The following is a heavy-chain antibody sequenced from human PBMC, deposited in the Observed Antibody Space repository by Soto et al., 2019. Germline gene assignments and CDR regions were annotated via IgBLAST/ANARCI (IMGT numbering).Heavy chain of an antibody. J-gene: IGHJ4*02. Sequence: ASVKVSCKASGYTFTSYAMHWVRQAPGQRLEWMGWINAGNGNTKYSQKFQGRVTITRDTSASTAYMELSSLTSEDTAVYFCARAIALAVPYYFDYWGQGTLVTVSS. CDR2: INAGNGNT. CDR1: GYTFTSYA. V-gene: IGHV1-3*01. D-gene: IGHD6-19*01. CDR3: ARAIALAVPYYFDY.